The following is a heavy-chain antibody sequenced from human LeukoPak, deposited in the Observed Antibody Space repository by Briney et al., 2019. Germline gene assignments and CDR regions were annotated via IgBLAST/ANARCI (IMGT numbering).Heavy chain of an antibody. CDR2: ICYSGST. J-gene: IGHJ5*02. V-gene: IGHV4-61*05. CDR1: GGSISSSSYY. Sequence: SETLSLTCTVSGGSISSSSYYWSWIRQPPGKGLEWIGYICYSGSTNYNPSLKSRVTISVDTSKNQFSLKLSSVTAADTAVYYCAGVTAVADLGWFDPWGQGTLVTVSS. D-gene: IGHD6-19*01. CDR3: AGVTAVADLGWFDP.